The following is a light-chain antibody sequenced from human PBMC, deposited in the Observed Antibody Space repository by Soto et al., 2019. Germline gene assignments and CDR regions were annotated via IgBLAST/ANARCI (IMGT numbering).Light chain of an antibody. V-gene: IGLV2-14*03. J-gene: IGLJ1*01. Sequence: QSVLTKPASVSGCRGQPLTISCTATSGAVGCYNYVSWYQQQSSKSPKLIIHDVSYRPSGVSNSISGSKSGNTATLTISGLQAEDEADYYCVSNASTRAYVFGLAPKVTV. CDR1: SGAVGCYNY. CDR3: VSNASTRAYV. CDR2: DVS.